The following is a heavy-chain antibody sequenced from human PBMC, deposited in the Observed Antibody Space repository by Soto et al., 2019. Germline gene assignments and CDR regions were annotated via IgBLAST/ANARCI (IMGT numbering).Heavy chain of an antibody. V-gene: IGHV3-11*01. CDR2: ISSSGSTI. D-gene: IGHD4-17*01. Sequence: GGSLRLSCAASGFTFSDYYMSWIRQAPGKGLEWVSYISSSGSTIYYADSVKGRFTISRDNAKNSLYLQMNSLRAEDTALYYCAKDLWPVSTMDFDFWGQGALITVPS. CDR1: GFTFSDYY. J-gene: IGHJ4*02. CDR3: AKDLWPVSTMDFDF.